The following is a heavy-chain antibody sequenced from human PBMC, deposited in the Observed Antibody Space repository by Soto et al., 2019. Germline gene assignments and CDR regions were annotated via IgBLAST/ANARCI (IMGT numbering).Heavy chain of an antibody. CDR1: GFTFSSYS. CDR2: ISSSSSYI. CDR3: ARDWDFWSGYYRDYYYGMDV. Sequence: EVQLVESGGGLVKPGGSLRLSCAASGFTFSSYSMNWVRQAPGKGLEWVSSISSSSSYIYYADSVKGRFTISIDNAKNSLYLQMNSLRAEDTAVYYCARDWDFWSGYYRDYYYGMDVWGQGTTVTVSS. J-gene: IGHJ6*02. V-gene: IGHV3-21*01. D-gene: IGHD3-3*01.